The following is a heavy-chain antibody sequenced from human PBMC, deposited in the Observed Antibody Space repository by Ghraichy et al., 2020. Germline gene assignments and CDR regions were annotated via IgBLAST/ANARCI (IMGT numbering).Heavy chain of an antibody. CDR3: AKGGASAFRIDY. CDR2: MSGSGGST. J-gene: IGHJ4*02. CDR1: A. Sequence: AMSGVRRAPGRGLEWVSAMSGSGGSTYYADSVKGRFTISRDNSKTTLYLQTNSLRAEDTAVYYCAKGGASAFRIDYWGQGTLVTVSS. V-gene: IGHV3-23*01. D-gene: IGHD1-26*01.